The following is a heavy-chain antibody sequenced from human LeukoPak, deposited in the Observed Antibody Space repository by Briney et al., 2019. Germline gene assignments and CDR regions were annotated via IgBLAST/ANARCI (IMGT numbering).Heavy chain of an antibody. CDR1: GFTFSSYS. CDR3: ARAGVTLVPRKTGYYFDY. CDR2: ISYSSSTI. J-gene: IGHJ4*02. V-gene: IGHV3-48*04. Sequence: GGSLRLSCAASGFTFSSYSMNWVRQAPGKGLEWVSYISYSSSTIYYADSVKGRFTISRDNAKNSLYLQMNSLRAEDTAVYYCARAGVTLVPRKTGYYFDYWGQGTLVTVSS. D-gene: IGHD3-10*01.